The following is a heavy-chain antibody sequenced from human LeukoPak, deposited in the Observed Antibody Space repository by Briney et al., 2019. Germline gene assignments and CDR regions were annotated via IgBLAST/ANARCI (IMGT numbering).Heavy chain of an antibody. CDR1: ESTFSTYA. V-gene: IGHV3-30-3*01. J-gene: IGHJ4*02. CDR2: ISYDGNTI. CDR3: ARSGGLPKFDC. Sequence: PGRSLRLSCAASESTFSTYAMHWVRQAPGKGLEWVAVISYDGNTIYYADSVKGRFTISRDNSRNTLYLQMNSLRAEDTAMYYCARSGGLPKFDCWGQGTLVAVSS.